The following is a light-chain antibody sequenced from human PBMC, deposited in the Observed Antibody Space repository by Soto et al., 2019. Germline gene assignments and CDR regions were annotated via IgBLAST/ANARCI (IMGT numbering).Light chain of an antibody. CDR1: QSIGNN. CDR3: QQYNTWTLIS. V-gene: IGKV3-15*01. CDR2: GAS. J-gene: IGKJ5*01. Sequence: EIVMTQSPATLPVSPGERATLSCRASQSIGNNLGWYQQKPGQAPRLLIYGASTRATGIPARFSGSGSGTEFTLTITSLQSEDSAVYYCQQYNTWTLISFGQGTRLEIK.